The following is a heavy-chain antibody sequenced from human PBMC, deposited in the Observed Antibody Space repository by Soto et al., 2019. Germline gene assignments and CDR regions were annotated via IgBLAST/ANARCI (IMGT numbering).Heavy chain of an antibody. Sequence: SETLSLTCAVYGGSFSGYYWSWIRQPPGKGLEWIGEINHSGSTNYNPSLKSRVTISVDTPKTHFSLKLSFVTAGDTAVYYCARGVRGVILNWFDPWGQETLVTVS. D-gene: IGHD3-10*01. CDR1: GGSFSGYY. V-gene: IGHV4-34*01. CDR3: ARGVRGVILNWFDP. J-gene: IGHJ5*02. CDR2: INHSGST.